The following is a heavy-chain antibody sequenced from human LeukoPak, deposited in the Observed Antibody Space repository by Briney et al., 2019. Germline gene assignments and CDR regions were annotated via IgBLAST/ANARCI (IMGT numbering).Heavy chain of an antibody. V-gene: IGHV1-2*02. CDR1: GYTFTGYY. D-gene: IGHD6-19*01. J-gene: IGHJ5*02. Sequence: GASVKVSCKASGYTFTGYYMHWVRQAPGQGLEWMGWINPNSGGTNYAQKFQGRVTMTRDMSISTAYMELSRLRSDGTAVYYCARDRVRAVAGKGNWFDPWGQGTLVTVSS. CDR3: ARDRVRAVAGKGNWFDP. CDR2: INPNSGGT.